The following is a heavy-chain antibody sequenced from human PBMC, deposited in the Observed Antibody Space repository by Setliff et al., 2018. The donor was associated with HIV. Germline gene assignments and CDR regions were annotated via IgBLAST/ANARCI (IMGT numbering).Heavy chain of an antibody. Sequence: SETLSLTCAVYGGSFSGYYWSWIRQPPGKGLEWIGEINHSGSTNYNMSLWSRVTISLDASRNQFSLELISVTAADTAVYYCAGGPGATSIDYWAQGTLVTVS. J-gene: IGHJ4*02. CDR1: GGSFSGYY. D-gene: IGHD2-2*01. CDR2: INHSGST. V-gene: IGHV4-34*01. CDR3: AGGPGATSIDY.